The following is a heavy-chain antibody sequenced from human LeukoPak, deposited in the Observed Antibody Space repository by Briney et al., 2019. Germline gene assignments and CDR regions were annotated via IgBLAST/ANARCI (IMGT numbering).Heavy chain of an antibody. Sequence: HPGGSLSFTSAASGFTICNNCMTWVRQAPGIGLEWVANIKQDGSESYYVDSVRGRFTISRDNAKRSLYLQINSLRAEDTAVYYCVRDLGGALGPNAFAIGG. CDR1: GFTICNNC. V-gene: IGHV3-7*05. D-gene: IGHD4-23*01. CDR2: IKQDGSES. CDR3: VRDLGGALGPNAFAI. J-gene: IGHJ3*02.